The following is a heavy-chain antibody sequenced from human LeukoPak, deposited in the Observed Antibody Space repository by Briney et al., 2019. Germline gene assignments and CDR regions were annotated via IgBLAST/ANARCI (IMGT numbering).Heavy chain of an antibody. CDR3: ARAYGGSPYSYYYYGMDV. V-gene: IGHV3-48*03. CDR1: GFTFSSYE. D-gene: IGHD4-23*01. CDR2: ISSSGSTI. J-gene: IGHJ6*04. Sequence: GGSLRLSCAASGFTFSSYEMKWGRQAPGKGREWDSYISSSGSTIYYGDSVKGRFTISREKAKKSLYLQMTSLRADDTAVYYCARAYGGSPYSYYYYGMDVSGKGTTVTVSS.